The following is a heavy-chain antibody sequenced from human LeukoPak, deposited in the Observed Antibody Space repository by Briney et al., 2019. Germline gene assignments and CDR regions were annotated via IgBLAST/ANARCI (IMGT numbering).Heavy chain of an antibody. CDR1: GYTFTGYY. CDR3: ARPYGGDLYYFDY. Sequence: ASVKVSCKASGYTFTGYYMHWVRQAPGQGLEWMGWINPNSGGTNYAQTFQGRVTMTRDTSISTAYMELSRLRSDDTAVYYCARPYGGDLYYFDYWGQGTLVTVSS. D-gene: IGHD2-21*02. V-gene: IGHV1-2*02. CDR2: INPNSGGT. J-gene: IGHJ4*02.